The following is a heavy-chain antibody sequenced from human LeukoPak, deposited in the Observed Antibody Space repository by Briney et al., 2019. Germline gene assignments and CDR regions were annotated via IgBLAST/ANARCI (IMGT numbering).Heavy chain of an antibody. Sequence: GGSLRLSCAASGLTFQNYAMTWVRQAPGKGLEWVSAISGSGDRTYHADSVKGRFNISRDNSKNVMFLEMHSLRGDDTAVYLCARGPSRRGLRSSADYWGPGTLVTVSS. CDR3: ARGPSRRGLRSSADY. CDR2: ISGSGDRT. D-gene: IGHD2-2*01. CDR1: GLTFQNYA. V-gene: IGHV3-23*01. J-gene: IGHJ4*02.